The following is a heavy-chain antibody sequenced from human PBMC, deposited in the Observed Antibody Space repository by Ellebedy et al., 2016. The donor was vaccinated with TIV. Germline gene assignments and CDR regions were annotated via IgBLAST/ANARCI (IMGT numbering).Heavy chain of an antibody. CDR2: VNLRGYS. D-gene: IGHD3-9*01. Sequence: SETLSLTCDVIGGSLNNYYWSWIRQAPGKGLEWIGEVNLRGYSKYEPSLASRVSISVDTSNNRFSLKFTSLTAADTAVYFCARAGPFGPWLRLYYYYYLEVWGQGTKVTVSS. CDR3: ARAGPFGPWLRLYYYYYLEV. CDR1: GGSLNNYY. V-gene: IGHV4-34*01. J-gene: IGHJ6*03.